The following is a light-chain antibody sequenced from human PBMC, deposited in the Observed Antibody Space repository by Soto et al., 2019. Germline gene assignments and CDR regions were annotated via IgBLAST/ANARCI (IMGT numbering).Light chain of an antibody. CDR1: QTLTSW. Sequence: DIQLTQSPSTLSASVGDRVTITCRASQTLTSWLAWYQQKPGIAPNLLIYKTSNLESGVPSRFSGSGSGAEFTLTISSLQPDDFATYYCQYYDDYCWTFGQGTKVEV. CDR2: KTS. V-gene: IGKV1-5*03. CDR3: QYYDDYCWT. J-gene: IGKJ1*01.